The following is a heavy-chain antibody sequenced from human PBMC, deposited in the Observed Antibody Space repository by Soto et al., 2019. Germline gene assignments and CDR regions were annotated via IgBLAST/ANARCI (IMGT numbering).Heavy chain of an antibody. CDR1: GYTFRSHS. CDR2: ISSSSSTI. V-gene: IGHV3-48*01. Sequence: PRLSCAASGYTFRSHSTPWLQQAPGKGLEWVSYISSSSSTIYYADSVKGRFTISRDNAKNSLYLQMNSLRAEDTDVYYCARGTTVDPDAFDIWGQGTMVTVSS. J-gene: IGHJ3*02. D-gene: IGHD4-17*01. CDR3: ARGTTVDPDAFDI.